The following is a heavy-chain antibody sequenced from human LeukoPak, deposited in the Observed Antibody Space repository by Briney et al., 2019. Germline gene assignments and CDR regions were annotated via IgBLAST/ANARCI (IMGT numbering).Heavy chain of an antibody. D-gene: IGHD3-9*01. V-gene: IGHV3-15*01. CDR3: TTVGDYDILTGYPIDY. CDR2: IKSKADDGTT. Sequence: GGSLRLSCIISGFNFTNAWMSWVRQTPGEELEWVGRIKSKADDGTTDYAAPVKGRFTISRDDSKNTLYLQMNSLKTEDTAVYYYTTVGDYDILTGYPIDYWGQGTLVTVSS. CDR1: GFNFTNAW. J-gene: IGHJ4*02.